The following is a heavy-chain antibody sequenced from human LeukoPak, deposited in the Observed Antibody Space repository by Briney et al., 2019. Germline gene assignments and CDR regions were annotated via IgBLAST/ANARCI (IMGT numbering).Heavy chain of an antibody. CDR2: IYCGGST. J-gene: IGHJ4*02. V-gene: IGHV3-53*01. CDR1: GFTFSSNY. CDR3: ARAPTTGFATVGVPPLYY. Sequence: PGGSLRLSCAASGFTFSSNYMTWVRQAPGKGLEWVSVIYCGGSTYYSDSIRDRFTISRDNSRYTVHLHMKSLTAEDTAVYYCARAPTTGFATVGVPPLYYWGQGTLVTVSS. D-gene: IGHD3-16*01.